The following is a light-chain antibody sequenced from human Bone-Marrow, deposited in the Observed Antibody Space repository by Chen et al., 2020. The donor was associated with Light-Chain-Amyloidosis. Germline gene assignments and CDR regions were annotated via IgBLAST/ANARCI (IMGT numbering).Light chain of an antibody. Sequence: QSVLTQPPSVSAAPGQKVTISCSGSNSNIGNNHVSWYQQFPGTAPKLLLYDNNKRPSVIPDRFSGSKSGTSATLGITGLQAGDEADYYCGTWDSSLSVVIFGGGTELTVL. V-gene: IGLV1-51*01. CDR2: DNN. J-gene: IGLJ2*01. CDR1: NSNIGNNH. CDR3: GTWDSSLSVVI.